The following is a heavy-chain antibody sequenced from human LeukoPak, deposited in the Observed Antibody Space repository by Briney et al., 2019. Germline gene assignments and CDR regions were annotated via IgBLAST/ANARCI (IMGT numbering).Heavy chain of an antibody. CDR1: GGSISSYY. J-gene: IGHJ4*02. CDR2: IYYSGST. Sequence: SETLSLTCTVSGGSISSYYWSWIRQPPGKGLEWIGYIYYSGSTNYNPSLKSRVTISVDMSKQQFSLNLTSVTAADTAVYYCASNTGTVFDYWGQGALVTVSS. CDR3: ASNTGTVFDY. V-gene: IGHV4-59*01. D-gene: IGHD7-27*01.